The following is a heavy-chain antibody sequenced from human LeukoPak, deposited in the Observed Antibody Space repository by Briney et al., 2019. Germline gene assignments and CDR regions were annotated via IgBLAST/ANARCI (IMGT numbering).Heavy chain of an antibody. CDR3: ARDRGVVVPAAACDY. CDR2: INHSGST. Sequence: SETLSLTCAVYGGSFSGYYWSWIRQPPGKGLEWIGEINHSGSTNYNPSLKSRVTISVDTSKNQFSLKLSSVTAAYTAVYYCARDRGVVVPAAACDYWGQGTLVTVSS. V-gene: IGHV4-34*01. J-gene: IGHJ4*02. CDR1: GGSFSGYY. D-gene: IGHD2-2*01.